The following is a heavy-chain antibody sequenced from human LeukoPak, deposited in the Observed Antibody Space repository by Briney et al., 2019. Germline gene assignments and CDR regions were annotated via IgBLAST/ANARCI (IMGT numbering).Heavy chain of an antibody. D-gene: IGHD6-19*01. CDR2: ISSSSSYI. J-gene: IGHJ3*02. Sequence: GGSLRLSCAASGFTFSSYGMNWVRQAPGKGLEWVSSISSSSSYIYYADSVKGRFTISRDNAKNSLYLQMNSLRAEDTAVYYCARAGSSGWYAFDIWGQGTMVTVSS. V-gene: IGHV3-21*01. CDR1: GFTFSSYG. CDR3: ARAGSSGWYAFDI.